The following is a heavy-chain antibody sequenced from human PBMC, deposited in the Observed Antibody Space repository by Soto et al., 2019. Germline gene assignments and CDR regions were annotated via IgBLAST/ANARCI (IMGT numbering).Heavy chain of an antibody. CDR3: AKSVLATVGTYFVH. CDR2: IYSGGST. Sequence: GGSLRLSCAASGFTVSSNYMSWVRQAPGKGLEWVSVIYSGGSTYYADSVKGRFTISRHNSKNTLYLQMNNLRPDDTAVYFCAKSVLATVGTYFVHWGQGTVVTVSS. D-gene: IGHD6-13*01. CDR1: GFTVSSNY. V-gene: IGHV3-53*04. J-gene: IGHJ4*02.